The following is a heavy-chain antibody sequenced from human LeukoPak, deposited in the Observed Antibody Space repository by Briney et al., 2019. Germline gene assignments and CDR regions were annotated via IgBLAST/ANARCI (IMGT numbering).Heavy chain of an antibody. CDR2: IFSTGAT. J-gene: IGHJ3*02. D-gene: IGHD3-10*01. CDR3: ARVLGITMVRGVPLDAFDI. V-gene: IGHV4-59*01. Sequence: PSETLSLTCTVSGGSISSYYWTWIRQPPGKELEWIGYIFSTGATNYNPSLKSRITVSLDTSKNQFSLKLSSVTAADTAVYYCARVLGITMVRGVPLDAFDIWGQGTMVTVSS. CDR1: GGSISSYY.